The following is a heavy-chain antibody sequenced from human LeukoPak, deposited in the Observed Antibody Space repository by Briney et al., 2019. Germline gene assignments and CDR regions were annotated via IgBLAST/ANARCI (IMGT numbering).Heavy chain of an antibody. D-gene: IGHD6-19*01. J-gene: IGHJ4*02. CDR2: INSSSSYT. CDR1: GFTFSDYY. CDR3: VRDRGLAVAGTAEFDY. Sequence: GRSLRLSCAASGFTFSDYYMSWIRQAPGKGLEWVSYINSSSSYTNYADSVKGRFTISRDNAKNSLYLQMNSLRAEDTAVYYCVRDRGLAVAGTAEFDYWGQGTLVTVSS. V-gene: IGHV3-11*05.